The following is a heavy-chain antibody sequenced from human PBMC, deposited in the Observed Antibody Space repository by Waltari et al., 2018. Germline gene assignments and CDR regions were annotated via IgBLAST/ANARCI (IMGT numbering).Heavy chain of an antibody. CDR1: GYTFTGYY. CDR2: INPNSGGT. CDR3: ARDWGGIAAAGIDFDY. V-gene: IGHV1-2*02. J-gene: IGHJ4*02. D-gene: IGHD6-13*01. Sequence: QVQLVQSGAEVKKPGASVKVSCKASGYTFTGYYMHWVRQAPGQGLEWMGWINPNSGGTNYAQKFQGRVTMTRDTSISTAYMELSRLRSDDTAVYYCARDWGGIAAAGIDFDYWGQGTLVTVSS.